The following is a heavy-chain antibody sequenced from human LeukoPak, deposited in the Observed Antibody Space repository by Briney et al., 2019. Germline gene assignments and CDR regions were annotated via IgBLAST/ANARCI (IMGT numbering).Heavy chain of an antibody. D-gene: IGHD6-13*01. CDR1: GFTFSSYS. CDR2: ISSSSSYI. J-gene: IGHJ6*02. Sequence: GGSLGLSCAASGFTFSSYSMNWVRQAPGKGLEWVTSISSSSSYIYYADSVKGRFTISRDNAKNSLYLQMNSLRAEDTAVYYCARLRYSSSWYSFGMDVWGQGTTVTVSS. V-gene: IGHV3-21*01. CDR3: ARLRYSSSWYSFGMDV.